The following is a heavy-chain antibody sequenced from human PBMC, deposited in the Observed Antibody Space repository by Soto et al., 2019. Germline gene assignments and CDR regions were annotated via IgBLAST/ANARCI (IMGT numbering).Heavy chain of an antibody. CDR2: ISSIGVAT. J-gene: IGHJ4*02. D-gene: IGHD6-19*01. CDR1: GFTFSIHE. V-gene: IGHV3-48*03. Sequence: GGSLRLSCAASGFTFSIHEMNWVCQAPGKRLEWVSYISSIGVATYNADSVKGRFTISRDNAKNSLYLQMDRLRAEDTAVYYCAREGRVGGIDYWGQGTPVTVSS. CDR3: AREGRVGGIDY.